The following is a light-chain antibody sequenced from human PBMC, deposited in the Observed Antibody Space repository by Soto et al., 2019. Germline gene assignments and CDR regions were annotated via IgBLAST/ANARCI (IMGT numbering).Light chain of an antibody. CDR2: KAS. CDR1: QTISSW. Sequence: DIQMTQSPSTLSGSVGDRVTITCRASQTISSWLAWYQQKPWKAPKLLIYKASTLKSGVPSRFSGSGSGTEFTLTISSLKTDDFATYYCQHYNSYSEAFGQGTKVDLK. J-gene: IGKJ1*01. V-gene: IGKV1-5*03. CDR3: QHYNSYSEA.